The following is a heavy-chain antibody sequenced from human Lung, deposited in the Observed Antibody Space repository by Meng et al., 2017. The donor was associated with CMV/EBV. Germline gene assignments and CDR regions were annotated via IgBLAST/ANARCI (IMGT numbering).Heavy chain of an antibody. CDR1: GYTFPGYY. CDR3: VRANLGSADY. J-gene: IGHJ4*02. D-gene: IGHD7-27*01. Sequence: QVSPGHSGAEVKKAAASAMASRKASGYTFPGYYMHWLRQAPGQGLEWVGRITPSSGGTTYAQKFQGRVTMTRDTSISTAYMELSSLRSDDAAIYYCVRANLGSADYWGQGTLVTVSS. V-gene: IGHV1-2*06. CDR2: ITPSSGGT.